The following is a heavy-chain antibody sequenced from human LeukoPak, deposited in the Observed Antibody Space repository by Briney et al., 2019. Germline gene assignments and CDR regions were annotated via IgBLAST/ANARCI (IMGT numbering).Heavy chain of an antibody. Sequence: SETLSLTCTVSGGSISSGGYYWSWIRQHPGKGLEWIGYIYYSGGTYYNPSLKSRVTISVDTSKNQFSLKLSSVTAADTAVYYCAREAVVVPAASGTIDYWGQGTLVTVSS. CDR1: GGSISSGGYY. V-gene: IGHV4-31*03. CDR2: IYYSGGT. J-gene: IGHJ4*02. CDR3: AREAVVVPAASGTIDY. D-gene: IGHD2-2*01.